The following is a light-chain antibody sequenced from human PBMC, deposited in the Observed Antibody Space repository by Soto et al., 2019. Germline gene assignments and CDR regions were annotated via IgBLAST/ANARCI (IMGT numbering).Light chain of an antibody. J-gene: IGLJ2*01. CDR1: SSDVGGYNY. CDR2: DVS. CDR3: CSYAGSYTLVA. V-gene: IGLV2-11*01. Sequence: QSALTQPRSVSGSPGQSVTISCTGTSSDVGGYNYVSWYQQHPGKAPKLMIYDVSKRPSGVPDRFSGSKSGNTASLTISGLQAEDEADYYCCSYAGSYTLVAFGGGTKVTVL.